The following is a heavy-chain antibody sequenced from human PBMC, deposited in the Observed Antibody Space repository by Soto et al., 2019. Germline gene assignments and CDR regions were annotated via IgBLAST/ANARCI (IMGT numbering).Heavy chain of an antibody. V-gene: IGHV3-48*04. CDR3: VRDKKTSGSGSIFDY. CDR1: GFTLSSYS. D-gene: IGHD6-19*01. Sequence: PGGSLRLSCAASGFTLSSYSMNWVRQAPGKGLEWVSYISGGSSTIYYADSVKGRFTISRDNAKNSLYLQMNSLRAEDTAVYYCVRDKKTSGSGSIFDYWGQGTLVTVSS. CDR2: ISGGSSTI. J-gene: IGHJ4*02.